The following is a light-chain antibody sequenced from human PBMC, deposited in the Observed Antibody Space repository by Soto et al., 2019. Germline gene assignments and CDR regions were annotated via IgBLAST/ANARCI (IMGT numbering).Light chain of an antibody. V-gene: IGKV1-5*03. J-gene: IGKJ1*01. CDR3: QQYNSSPWT. CDR2: NAS. CDR1: QSISSW. Sequence: DIQMTQSRSTLSASVGDRVTITCRASQSISSWLAWYQQKPGKAPKLLIYNASSLGSGVPSRFSGSGSGTEFTLTISSLQPDDFATYYCQQYNSSPWTFGQGTKVEIK.